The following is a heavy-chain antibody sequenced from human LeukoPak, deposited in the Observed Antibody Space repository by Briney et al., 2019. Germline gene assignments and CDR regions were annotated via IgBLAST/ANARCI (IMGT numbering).Heavy chain of an antibody. CDR3: AQRRGGYGCFDY. Sequence: KESGPTLVNPTQTLTLTCSFSGFLLSTSGVGVGWIRQPPGMALKWLALIYWNDDKRYSPSLKSRLTITKDISKNQVVLTMTNMDPVDTATYSCAQRRGGYGCFDYWGQETLVTVSS. CDR1: GFLLSTSGVG. V-gene: IGHV2-5*01. J-gene: IGHJ4*02. CDR2: IYWNDDK. D-gene: IGHD5-18*01.